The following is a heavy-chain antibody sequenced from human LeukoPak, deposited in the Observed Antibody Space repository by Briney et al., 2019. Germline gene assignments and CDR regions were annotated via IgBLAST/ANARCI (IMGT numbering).Heavy chain of an antibody. Sequence: PGGSLRLSCAASEFTFSSYAMSWVRQAPGKGLEWVASIKQDGGETFYVDSVKGRFTISRDNAKNSLYLQMNSLRAEDTAVYYCTREDHSNYNYWGQGTLVTVSS. V-gene: IGHV3-7*01. CDR2: IKQDGGET. D-gene: IGHD4-11*01. CDR1: EFTFSSYA. J-gene: IGHJ4*02. CDR3: TREDHSNYNY.